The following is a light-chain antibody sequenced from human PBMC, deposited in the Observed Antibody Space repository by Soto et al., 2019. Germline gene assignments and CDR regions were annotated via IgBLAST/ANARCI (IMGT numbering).Light chain of an antibody. J-gene: IGKJ2*01. Sequence: EIVMTQSPVTLSVSPGERATLSCRASQSVSSNLAWYQQKPGQAPRLLIYGASTRATGIPARFSGSGSGTEFTLTISSLPSEDFAVYYCQQYNNWPPYTFGQGTKLEIK. CDR1: QSVSSN. V-gene: IGKV3-15*01. CDR2: GAS. CDR3: QQYNNWPPYT.